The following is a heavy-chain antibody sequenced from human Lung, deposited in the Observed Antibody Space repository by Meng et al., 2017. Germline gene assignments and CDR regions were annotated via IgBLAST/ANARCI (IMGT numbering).Heavy chain of an antibody. CDR1: GSCCPQYV. D-gene: IGHD6-13*01. V-gene: IGHV1-2*06. CDR3: ARDEDISAAGKLFGDY. J-gene: IGHJ4*02. CDR2: HDPKSGDT. Sequence: SGAAWKPPWPTEVCSCTPSGSCCPQYVLHCVHRAPGQVLDGMGRHDPKSGDTHYAQRFQGRVTMTGDMSISTAYMELSGLRSDDTAMYYCARDEDISAAGKLFGDYWGQGTLVTVSS.